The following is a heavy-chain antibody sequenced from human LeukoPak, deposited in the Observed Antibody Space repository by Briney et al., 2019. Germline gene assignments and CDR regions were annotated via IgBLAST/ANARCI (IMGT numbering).Heavy chain of an antibody. J-gene: IGHJ4*02. Sequence: ASVNVSCKASGGTFSSYAISWVRQAPGQGLEWMGGIIPIFGTANYAQKFQGRVTITADESTSTAYMELSSLRSEDTAVYYCATRTRFLEWFYWGQGTLVTVSS. D-gene: IGHD3-3*01. V-gene: IGHV1-69*13. CDR3: ATRTRFLEWFY. CDR1: GGTFSSYA. CDR2: IIPIFGTA.